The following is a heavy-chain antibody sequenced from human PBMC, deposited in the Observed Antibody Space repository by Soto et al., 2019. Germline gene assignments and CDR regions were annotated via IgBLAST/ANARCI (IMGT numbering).Heavy chain of an antibody. CDR1: GFTFSSYG. CDR3: ARVGCSGGSCYQPYYYYYGMDV. D-gene: IGHD2-15*01. Sequence: PGGSLRLSCAASGFTFSSYGMHWVRQAPGKGLEWVAVIWYDGSNKYYADSVKGRFTISRDNSKNTLYLQMNSLRAEDTAVYYCARVGCSGGSCYQPYYYYYGMDVWGQGTTVTVSS. V-gene: IGHV3-33*01. CDR2: IWYDGSNK. J-gene: IGHJ6*02.